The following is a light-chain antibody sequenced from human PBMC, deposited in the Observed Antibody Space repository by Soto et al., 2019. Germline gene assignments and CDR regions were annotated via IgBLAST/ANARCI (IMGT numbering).Light chain of an antibody. J-gene: IGKJ1*01. CDR2: GPS. V-gene: IGKV3-20*01. CDR3: QQYGSLMWT. CDR1: QSVSSSY. Sequence: EIVLTQSPGTLSLSPGEGATLSCRASQSVSSSYLAWYQQKPGQAPRLLIYGPSRRATGIPDRFSGSGSGTDFTLTISRLEPEDFAVYYCQQYGSLMWTFGQGDQGGYQ.